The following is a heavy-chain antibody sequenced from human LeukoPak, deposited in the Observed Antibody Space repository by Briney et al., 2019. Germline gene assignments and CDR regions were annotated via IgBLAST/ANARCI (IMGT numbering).Heavy chain of an antibody. J-gene: IGHJ6*02. D-gene: IGHD7-27*01. CDR3: AKWVWGPDYYYYGMDV. Sequence: GGSLRLSCAASGFTVCSNYMSWVRQAPGKGLEWVSVIYSGGSTYYADSVKGRFTISRDNSKNTLYLQMNSLRAEDTAVYYCAKWVWGPDYYYYGMDVWGQGTTVTVSS. V-gene: IGHV3-66*01. CDR2: IYSGGST. CDR1: GFTVCSNY.